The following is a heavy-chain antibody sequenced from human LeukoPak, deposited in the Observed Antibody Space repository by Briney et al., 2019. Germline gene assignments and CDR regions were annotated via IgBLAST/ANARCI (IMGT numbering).Heavy chain of an antibody. Sequence: SETLSLTCTVSGGSISTTDYYWGWIRQPPGKGLEWIGSIYYSGSTYYNASLKSRVTISVDTSKNQFSLKLYSVTAADTAVYYCARQLYTGNSTNIDNWGQGSLVTVSS. CDR3: ARQLYTGNSTNIDN. CDR1: GGSISTTDYY. V-gene: IGHV4-39*01. D-gene: IGHD1-26*01. J-gene: IGHJ4*02. CDR2: IYYSGST.